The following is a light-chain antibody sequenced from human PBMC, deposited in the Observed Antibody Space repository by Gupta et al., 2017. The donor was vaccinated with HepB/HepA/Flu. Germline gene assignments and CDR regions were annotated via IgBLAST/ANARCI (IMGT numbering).Light chain of an antibody. CDR1: QSVRSY. CDR3: QQRSNWPWT. CDR2: DAS. J-gene: IGKJ1*01. Sequence: EIVLTPSPSTLSLSPGERAPLSFRASQSVRSYLAWYQQKPGQAPRRLIYDASNRATGIPARFSGSGSGTDFTLTIRSLEPEDVAVYYCQQRSNWPWTFGQGTKVEIK. V-gene: IGKV3-11*01.